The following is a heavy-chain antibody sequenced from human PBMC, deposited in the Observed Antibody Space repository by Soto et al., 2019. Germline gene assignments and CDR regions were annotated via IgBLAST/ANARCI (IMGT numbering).Heavy chain of an antibody. J-gene: IGHJ6*02. Sequence: QVQLVQSGAEVTKPGSSVKVSCKASGYTFTSYDINWVRQATGQGLEWMGWMSPNSGATGYAQKFQGRVTMTRDTSISTVYMELSNLRSEDTAIYYCARGVDNGVDVWGQGSTVTVSS. V-gene: IGHV1-8*01. CDR2: MSPNSGAT. CDR3: ARGVDNGVDV. CDR1: GYTFTSYD. D-gene: IGHD2-8*01.